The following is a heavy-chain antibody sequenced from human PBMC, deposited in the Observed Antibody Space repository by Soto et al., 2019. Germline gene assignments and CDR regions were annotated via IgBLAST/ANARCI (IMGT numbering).Heavy chain of an antibody. V-gene: IGHV3-48*01. CDR1: GFTFSSYW. CDR3: ASAYSSSSADYFDY. J-gene: IGHJ4*02. Sequence: GGSLRLSCAASGFTFSSYWMSWVRQAPGKGLEWVSNIKTSSSTKYYVDSVKGRFTISRDNSKNTLYLQMNSLRAEDTAVYYCASAYSSSSADYFDYWGQGTLVTVSS. CDR2: IKTSSSTK. D-gene: IGHD6-6*01.